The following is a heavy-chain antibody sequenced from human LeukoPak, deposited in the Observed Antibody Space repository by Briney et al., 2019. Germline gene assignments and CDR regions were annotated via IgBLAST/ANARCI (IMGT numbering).Heavy chain of an antibody. CDR3: ARVKDYYDSSGYYYVNSPSFDY. Sequence: VGSLRLSCAASGFTFDDYVMSWVRQAPGQGLEWVSGINWNGGSTGYADSVKGRFTISRDNAKNSLYLQMNSVRAEDTALYYCARVKDYYDSSGYYYVNSPSFDYWGQGTLVTVSS. V-gene: IGHV3-20*04. D-gene: IGHD3-22*01. J-gene: IGHJ4*02. CDR2: INWNGGST. CDR1: GFTFDDYV.